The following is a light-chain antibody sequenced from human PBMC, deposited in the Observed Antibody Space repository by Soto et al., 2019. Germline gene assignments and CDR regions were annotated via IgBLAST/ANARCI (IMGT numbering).Light chain of an antibody. CDR2: DAS. V-gene: IGKV3-15*01. Sequence: ETVMTQAPATLSVSPGERATISCRASQSISSNLAWFQQKPGQAPRLLIYDASTMATGFPARFSGSGSGTEFTLTISSLQSEDFAVYYCQQYNNWPPTFGQGTKVDIK. CDR3: QQYNNWPPT. CDR1: QSISSN. J-gene: IGKJ1*01.